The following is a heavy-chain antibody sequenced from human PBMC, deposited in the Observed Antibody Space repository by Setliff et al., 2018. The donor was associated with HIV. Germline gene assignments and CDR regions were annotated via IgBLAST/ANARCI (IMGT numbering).Heavy chain of an antibody. Sequence: ASVKLSCKASGYTFTSYDINWVRQATGQGLEWMGWMNPNSGNTGYAQKFQGRVTMTRNTSISTAYMELSSLRSEDTAVYYCARGKGVGGVIITGGLDVWGKGTTVTSPQ. CDR3: ARGKGVGGVIITGGLDV. CDR1: GYTFTSYD. D-gene: IGHD3-10*01. CDR2: MNPNSGNT. J-gene: IGHJ6*04. V-gene: IGHV1-8*01.